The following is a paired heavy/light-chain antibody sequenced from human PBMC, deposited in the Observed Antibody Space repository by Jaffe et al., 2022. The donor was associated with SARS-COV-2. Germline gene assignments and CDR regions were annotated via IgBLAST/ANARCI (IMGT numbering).Heavy chain of an antibody. CDR1: GFTFSNFA. CDR3: ARDMGDILTGYIPEY. V-gene: IGHV3-30*04. Sequence: QVQLVESGGDVVQPGRSLGLSCTASGFTFSNFAMHWVRQAPGKGLEWVAVISYDGSYKYADSVKGRFTISRDNSKNTLSLQMNSLRPEDTAVYHCARDMGDILTGYIPEYWGQGTLVTVSS. CDR2: ISYDGSY. D-gene: IGHD3-9*01. J-gene: IGHJ4*02.
Light chain of an antibody. CDR3: QTWGTGSPVV. CDR2: VYSEGSH. Sequence: QLVLTQSPSASASLGASVTLTCTLGSGHSNYAIAWHQQQPEKGPRYLMKVYSEGSHIKGDGIPDRFSGSSSGAERYLTISTLQSEDEADYYCQTWGTGSPVVFGGGTKLTVL. V-gene: IGLV4-69*01. CDR1: SGHSNYA. J-gene: IGLJ2*01.